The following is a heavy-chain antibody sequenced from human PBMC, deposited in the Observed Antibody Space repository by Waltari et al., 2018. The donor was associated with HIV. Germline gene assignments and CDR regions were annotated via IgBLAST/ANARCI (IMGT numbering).Heavy chain of an antibody. V-gene: IGHV4-34*02. CDR1: GGSLGTYY. D-gene: IGHD2-21*01. J-gene: IGHJ6*02. CDR3: AGIVHRASYSMDV. Sequence: QVQLQQWGAGLLKPSETLSVTCTVSGGSLGTYYWNWVRHFPGKGLEWIGEIHPSGGTTYKPSLKSRVTISRDWSKNLFSLKLTSVTAADTALYYCAGIVHRASYSMDVWGQGTTVTVSS. CDR2: IHPSGGT.